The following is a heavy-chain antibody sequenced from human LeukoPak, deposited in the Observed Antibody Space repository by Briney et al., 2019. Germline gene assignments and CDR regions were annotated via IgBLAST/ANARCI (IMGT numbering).Heavy chain of an antibody. V-gene: IGHV3-30*03. CDR1: GFSFSIFG. D-gene: IGHD6-13*01. J-gene: IGHJ4*02. Sequence: PGWSLRLSCAASGFSFSIFGMHWVREAPGKGVEWLALISSDGGPKYYADSVQGRFTVSRDNSQNTLSLQMNSLRPEDTAVFYCARKGSSSWYGGGWAYWGQGILVTVSS. CDR3: ARKGSSSWYGGGWAY. CDR2: ISSDGGPK.